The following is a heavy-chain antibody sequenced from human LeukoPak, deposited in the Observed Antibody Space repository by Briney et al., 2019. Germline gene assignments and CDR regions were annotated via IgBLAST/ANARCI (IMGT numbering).Heavy chain of an antibody. Sequence: GGSLRLSCAASGFTFSSYSMNWVRQAPGKGLEWVANIKQEGSEKYYVDSVKGRFTISRDNAKNSLYLQMNSLRAEDTAVYYCARAGGSAYYDSSGYYPFDYWGQGTLVTVSS. CDR3: ARAGGSAYYDSSGYYPFDY. CDR1: GFTFSSYS. CDR2: IKQEGSEK. J-gene: IGHJ4*02. D-gene: IGHD3-22*01. V-gene: IGHV3-7*01.